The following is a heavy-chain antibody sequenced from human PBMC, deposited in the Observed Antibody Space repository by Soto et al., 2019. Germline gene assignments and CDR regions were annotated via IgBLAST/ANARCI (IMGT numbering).Heavy chain of an antibody. V-gene: IGHV4-4*02. J-gene: IGHJ4*02. D-gene: IGHD3-3*01. Sequence: KPSETLSLTCAVSGGSISSSKWWSCVRQPPGKGLEWIGEMYHSGSTNYNPSLKSRVTISVDKSKNQFSLKLSSVTAADTAVYYCAASFWTGYNNYYFDYWGQGTLVTVSS. CDR3: AASFWTGYNNYYFDY. CDR2: MYHSGST. CDR1: GGSISSSKW.